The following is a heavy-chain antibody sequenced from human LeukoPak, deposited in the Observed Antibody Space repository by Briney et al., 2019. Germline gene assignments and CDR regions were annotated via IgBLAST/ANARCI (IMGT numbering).Heavy chain of an antibody. CDR1: GYSISSGYY. J-gene: IGHJ4*02. D-gene: IGHD3-9*01. Sequence: SETLSLTCTVSGYSISSGYYWGWIRQPPGKGLEWIGSIYHSGSTYYNPSLKSRVTISVDTSKNQFSQKLSSVTAADTAVYYCARFVLTGYYMGYFDYWGQGTLVTVSS. V-gene: IGHV4-38-2*02. CDR3: ARFVLTGYYMGYFDY. CDR2: IYHSGST.